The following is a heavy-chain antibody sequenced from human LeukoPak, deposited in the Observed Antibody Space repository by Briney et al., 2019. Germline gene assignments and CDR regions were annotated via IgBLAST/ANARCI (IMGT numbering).Heavy chain of an antibody. CDR1: GYTFTSYG. V-gene: IGHV1-18*04. CDR3: ARRSDDYDSSAYYH. J-gene: IGHJ4*02. D-gene: IGHD3-22*01. Sequence: ASVKVSCKASGYTFTSYGITWVRQAPGQGLEWVGWISAYNGNTNYEQRLQGRVTMTRDTSTSTAYMELRSLRSEDTAVYYCARRSDDYDSSAYYHWGQGTLVTVSS. CDR2: ISAYNGNT.